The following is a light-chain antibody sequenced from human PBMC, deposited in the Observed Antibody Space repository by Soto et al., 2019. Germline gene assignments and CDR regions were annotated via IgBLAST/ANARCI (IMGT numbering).Light chain of an antibody. V-gene: IGLV1-40*01. CDR3: KSSDSSRSGAVV. Sequence: QSVLTQPPSVSGAPGQTVTISCTGSSSNIGAGYDVHWYQQLPGTAPKLLIYGNSNRPSGVPDRFSGSKSGTADSLAITGLEAEDEADYYCKSSDSSRSGAVVFGGGTKLTVL. CDR2: GNS. CDR1: SSNIGAGYD. J-gene: IGLJ2*01.